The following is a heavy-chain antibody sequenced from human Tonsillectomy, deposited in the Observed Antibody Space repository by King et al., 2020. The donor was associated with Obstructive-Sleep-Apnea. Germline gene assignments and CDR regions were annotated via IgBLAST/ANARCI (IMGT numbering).Heavy chain of an antibody. Sequence: QLQESGPGLVKPSETLSLTCTVSGGSISSSSHYWAWVRQPPGKGLEWIASSYYSGNTYYNPSLKSRVTISADTSKKQFSLKLSSLTAADTAVYYCAARYFEWSSQTNLGMDVWGRGTTVTVSS. CDR3: AARYFEWSSQTNLGMDV. D-gene: IGHD3-9*01. J-gene: IGHJ6*02. CDR1: GGSISSSSHY. V-gene: IGHV4-39*01. CDR2: SYYSGNT.